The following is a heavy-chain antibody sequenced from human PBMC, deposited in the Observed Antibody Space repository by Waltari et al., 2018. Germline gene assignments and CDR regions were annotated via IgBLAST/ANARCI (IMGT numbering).Heavy chain of an antibody. CDR2: IYYSGST. CDR1: GGSISSYY. D-gene: IGHD5-18*01. CDR3: ARGARGYSYGYDAFDI. J-gene: IGHJ3*02. V-gene: IGHV4-59*01. Sequence: QVQLQESGPGLVKPSETLSLTCTVSGGSISSYYWSWIRQPPGKGLEWIGYIYYSGSTNYMPSLKSRVTMSVDTSKNQFSLKLSSVTAADTAVYYCARGARGYSYGYDAFDIWGQGTMVTVSS.